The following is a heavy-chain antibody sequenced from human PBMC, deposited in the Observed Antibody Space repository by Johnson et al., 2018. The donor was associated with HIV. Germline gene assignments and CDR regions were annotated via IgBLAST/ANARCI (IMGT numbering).Heavy chain of an antibody. Sequence: VQLVESGGGVVQPGRSLRLSCAASGFTFDDYGMSWVRQAPGKGLEWVSGINWNGGSTGYADSVKGRFTISRDNDKNSLYLQMNSLRAEDTALYYCARGPYRKNVDTAMVARGNAFDIWGQGTMVTVSS. CDR1: GFTFDDYG. V-gene: IGHV3-20*04. CDR3: ARGPYRKNVDTAMVARGNAFDI. CDR2: INWNGGST. J-gene: IGHJ3*02. D-gene: IGHD5-18*01.